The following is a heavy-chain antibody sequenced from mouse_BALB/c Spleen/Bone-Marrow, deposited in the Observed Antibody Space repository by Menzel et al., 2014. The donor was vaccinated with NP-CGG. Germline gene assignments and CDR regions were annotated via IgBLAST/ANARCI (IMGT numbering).Heavy chain of an antibody. V-gene: IGHV1-87*01. J-gene: IGHJ3*01. Sequence: QVQLKESGAELARPGASVKLSCKASGYTFTSYWMQWVKQRPGQGLEWIGAIYPGDGDTRYTQKFKGKATLTADKSSSTAYMQLSGLASEDSAVYYCAKEGRGAYWGQGTLVTVSA. CDR2: IYPGDGDT. D-gene: IGHD3-3*01. CDR3: AKEGRGAY. CDR1: GYTFTSYW.